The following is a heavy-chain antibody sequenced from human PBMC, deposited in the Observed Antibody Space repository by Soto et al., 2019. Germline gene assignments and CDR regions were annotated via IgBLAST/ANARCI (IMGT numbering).Heavy chain of an antibody. D-gene: IGHD1-7*01. Sequence: QVQLQESGPGLVKPSGTLSLTCAVSSGSISSSNWWSWVRQPPGKGLEWIGEIYHSGSTNYNPSLKSRVTISVDKSKNQFSLELSSVTAADTAVYYCARGQTTGTTFLGYYYYYMDVWGKGTTVTVSS. CDR2: IYHSGST. J-gene: IGHJ6*03. V-gene: IGHV4-4*02. CDR1: SGSISSSNW. CDR3: ARGQTTGTTFLGYYYYYMDV.